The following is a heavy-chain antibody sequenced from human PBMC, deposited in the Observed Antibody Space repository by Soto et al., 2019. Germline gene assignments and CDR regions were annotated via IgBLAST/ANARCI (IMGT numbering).Heavy chain of an antibody. D-gene: IGHD1-1*01. CDR3: ARLDPNSWFDP. CDR1: GYKFTGYW. V-gene: IGHV5-10-1*01. CDR2: XXPXDXXX. Sequence: GESLRLSCKGSGYKFTGYWITWVRQMPGKGLXWXGXXXPXDXXXNXXXXLQGHVTISADKSISTAYLQWSSLEAPDTAMYCCARLDPNSWFDPWGQGTLVTVSS. J-gene: IGHJ5*02.